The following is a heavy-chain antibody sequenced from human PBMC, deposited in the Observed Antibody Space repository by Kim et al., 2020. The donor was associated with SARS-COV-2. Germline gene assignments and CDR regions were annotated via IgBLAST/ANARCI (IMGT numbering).Heavy chain of an antibody. D-gene: IGHD3-22*01. CDR3: ARQDYYDSSGPHYFDY. Sequence: GESLKISCKGSGYSFTSYWISWVRQMPGKGLEWMGRIDPSDSYTNYSPSFQGHVTISADKSISTAYLQWSSLKASDTAMYYCARQDYYDSSGPHYFDYWGQGTLVTVSS. CDR2: IDPSDSYT. CDR1: GYSFTSYW. J-gene: IGHJ4*02. V-gene: IGHV5-10-1*01.